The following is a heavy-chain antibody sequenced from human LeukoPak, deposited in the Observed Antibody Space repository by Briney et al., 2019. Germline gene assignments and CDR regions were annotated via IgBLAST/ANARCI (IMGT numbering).Heavy chain of an antibody. D-gene: IGHD4-17*01. CDR3: ARASTTVPNLLDN. J-gene: IGHJ4*02. Sequence: GRSLRLSCAASGFTFSSYGMQWVRQAPGKGVAWVAVISHDGTVSYYADSVKGRFTISRDNSKNTLDLQMSSLSIEDTAVYFCARASTTVPNLLDNWGQGTLVTVSS. V-gene: IGHV3-30*03. CDR2: ISHDGTVS. CDR1: GFTFSSYG.